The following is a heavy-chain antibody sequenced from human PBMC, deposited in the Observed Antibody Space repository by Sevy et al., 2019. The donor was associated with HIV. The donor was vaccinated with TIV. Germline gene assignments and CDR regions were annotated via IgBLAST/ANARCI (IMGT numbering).Heavy chain of an antibody. CDR1: GGSISAYH. CDR3: ARAPPVRSGDDSLNWFDP. CDR2: IHYTGTT. D-gene: IGHD5-12*01. Sequence: LRETLSLTCTVSGGSISAYHWSWIRQPPGKGLEYIGYIHYTGTTNYNPSLKSRVTISVDTSKNQFSLKLSSVTAADTALYYCARAPPVRSGDDSLNWFDPWGQGTLVTVSS. V-gene: IGHV4-59*01. J-gene: IGHJ5*02.